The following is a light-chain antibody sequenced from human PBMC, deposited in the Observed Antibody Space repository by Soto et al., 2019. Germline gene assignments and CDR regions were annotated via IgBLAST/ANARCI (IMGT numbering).Light chain of an antibody. Sequence: QSALTQPASVSGSPGQSITISCTGTSSDVGGYNYVSWYQQHPGKAPKLMIYDVSNRPSGVSNRFSGSKSGNTASLTISGLQAEDEADYYCCSYPSSSTLVVFGGGTKLTVL. CDR2: DVS. J-gene: IGLJ2*01. V-gene: IGLV2-14*01. CDR1: SSDVGGYNY. CDR3: CSYPSSSTLVV.